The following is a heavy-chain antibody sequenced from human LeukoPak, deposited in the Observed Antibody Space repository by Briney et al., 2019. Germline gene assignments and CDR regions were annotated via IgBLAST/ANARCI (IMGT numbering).Heavy chain of an antibody. Sequence: GESLKISCAASGFTFSNYRMNWVRQAPGKGREWVSSISSTSSYIYYADSVKGRFTISRENTKNSLYLQMNSLRAEDTAVYYCARDRRSDYGDTPPFDYWGQGTLVTVSS. CDR1: GFTFSNYR. CDR3: ARDRRSDYGDTPPFDY. V-gene: IGHV3-21*01. D-gene: IGHD4-17*01. CDR2: ISSTSSYI. J-gene: IGHJ4*02.